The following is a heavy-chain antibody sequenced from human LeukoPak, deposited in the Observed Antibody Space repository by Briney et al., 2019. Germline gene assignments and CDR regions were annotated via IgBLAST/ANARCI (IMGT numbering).Heavy chain of an antibody. Sequence: VASVKVSCKASGYTFTGYYMHWVRQAPGQGLEWMGWINPNSGGTNYAQKFQGRVTMTRDTSISTAYMELSRLRSDDTAVYYCARDPGATTNSFDYWGQGTLVTVSS. V-gene: IGHV1-2*02. D-gene: IGHD1-1*01. CDR3: ARDPGATTNSFDY. CDR2: INPNSGGT. J-gene: IGHJ4*02. CDR1: GYTFTGYY.